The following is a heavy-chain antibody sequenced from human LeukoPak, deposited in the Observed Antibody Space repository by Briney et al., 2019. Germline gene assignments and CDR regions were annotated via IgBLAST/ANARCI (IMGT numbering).Heavy chain of an antibody. CDR1: GYTFTSYG. CDR3: ATTPYSGSNIDY. CDR2: ISAYNGNT. D-gene: IGHD1-26*01. V-gene: IGHV1-18*01. Sequence: VASVKVSCTASGYTFTSYGISWVRQAPGQGLGWMGWISAYNGNTNYAQKLHGRVTMTTDTSTRTAYMELRCLRSVAPAVYYCATTPYSGSNIDYWVQATLVTDCS. J-gene: IGHJ4*02.